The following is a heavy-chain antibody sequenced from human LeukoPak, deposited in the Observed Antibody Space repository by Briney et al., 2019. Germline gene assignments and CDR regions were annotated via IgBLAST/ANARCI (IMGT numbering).Heavy chain of an antibody. CDR3: AKDRGLRGGDY. Sequence: GGSLRLSCAASGFTFSSYAMHWVRQAPGKGLEWVAVISYDGSNKYYADSVKGRFTISRDNSKNTLYLQMNSLRAEDTAVYYCAKDRGLRGGDYWGQGTLVTVSS. D-gene: IGHD2-15*01. J-gene: IGHJ4*02. V-gene: IGHV3-30*04. CDR2: ISYDGSNK. CDR1: GFTFSSYA.